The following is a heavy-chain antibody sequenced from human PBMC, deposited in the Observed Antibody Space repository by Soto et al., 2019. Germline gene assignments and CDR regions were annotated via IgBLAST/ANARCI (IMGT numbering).Heavy chain of an antibody. D-gene: IGHD5-18*01. CDR2: IYYSGST. J-gene: IGHJ4*02. Sequence: SETLSLTCTVSGGSISSSSYYWGWIRQPPGKGLEWIGSIYYSGSTHYNPSLKSRVTISVDTSKNQFSLKLSSVTAADTAVYYCARLDNTAMVDYWGQGTLVTVSS. CDR1: GGSISSSSYY. V-gene: IGHV4-39*01. CDR3: ARLDNTAMVDY.